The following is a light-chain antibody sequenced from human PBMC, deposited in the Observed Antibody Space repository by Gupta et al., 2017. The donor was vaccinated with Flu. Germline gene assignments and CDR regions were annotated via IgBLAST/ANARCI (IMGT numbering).Light chain of an antibody. CDR2: AAS. Sequence: SLSPGEGANLSCRASQSVRSNYLAWYKQKPGQAPRLLIYAASSRATGSPDRFSGIGYGTNCTLIINRLEPEECAVYFCQQYGDAQWTFGQGNKVE. CDR1: QSVRSNY. V-gene: IGKV3-20*01. J-gene: IGKJ1*01. CDR3: QQYGDAQWT.